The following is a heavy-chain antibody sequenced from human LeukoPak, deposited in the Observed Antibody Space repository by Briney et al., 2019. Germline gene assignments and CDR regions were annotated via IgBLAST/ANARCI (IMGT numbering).Heavy chain of an antibody. CDR1: GYTFTSYY. CDR2: INPSGGST. J-gene: IGHJ5*02. V-gene: IGHV1-46*01. CDR3: ARGGLFVLMVYAVNNWFDP. D-gene: IGHD2-8*01. Sequence: GASVKVSCKASGYTFTSYYMHWVQQAPGQGLEWMGIINPSGGSTSYAQKFQGRVTMTRDMSTSTVYMELSSLRSEDTAVYYCARGGLFVLMVYAVNNWFDPWGQGTLVTVSS.